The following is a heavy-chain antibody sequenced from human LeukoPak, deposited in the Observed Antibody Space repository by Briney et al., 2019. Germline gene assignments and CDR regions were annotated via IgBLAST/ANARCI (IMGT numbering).Heavy chain of an antibody. CDR2: INHSGST. J-gene: IGHJ2*01. Sequence: SETLSLTCALYGGSFSGYYWSWIRQPPGKGLEWIGEINHSGSTNYNPSLKSRVTISVDTSKNQFSLKLSSVTAADTAVYYCARGRVAVARYFDLWGRGTLVTVSS. D-gene: IGHD6-19*01. V-gene: IGHV4-34*01. CDR3: ARGRVAVARYFDL. CDR1: GGSFSGYY.